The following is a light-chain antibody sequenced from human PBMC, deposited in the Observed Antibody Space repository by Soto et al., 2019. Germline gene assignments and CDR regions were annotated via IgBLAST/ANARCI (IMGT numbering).Light chain of an antibody. CDR1: QTINTD. J-gene: IGKJ1*01. CDR2: GAS. V-gene: IGKV3-15*01. Sequence: EIVMTQSPATVSVSPGEGATLSCRASQTINTDLAWYQQKPGQAPRLLIHGASTRATDIPARFSGSGSGTEFTLTISSLQSEDFAVYFCQQYNNWPPVFGQGTRVEIK. CDR3: QQYNNWPPV.